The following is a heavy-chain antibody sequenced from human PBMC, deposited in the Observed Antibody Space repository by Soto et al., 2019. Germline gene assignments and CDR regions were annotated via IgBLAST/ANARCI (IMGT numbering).Heavy chain of an antibody. CDR2: ISYDGSNK. V-gene: IGHV3-30*18. CDR3: AKDWDSYGYFWYGMDV. CDR1: GFTFSSYG. D-gene: IGHD5-18*01. Sequence: GGSLRLSCAASGFTFSSYGMHWVRQAPGKGLEWVAVISYDGSNKYYADSVKGRFTISRDNSKNTLYLQMNSLRAEDTAVYYCAKDWDSYGYFWYGMDVWGQGTTVTVSS. J-gene: IGHJ6*02.